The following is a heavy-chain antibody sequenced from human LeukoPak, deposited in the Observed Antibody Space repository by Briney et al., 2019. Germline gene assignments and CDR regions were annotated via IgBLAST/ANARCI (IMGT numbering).Heavy chain of an antibody. CDR2: IWYDGSNK. Sequence: GRSLRLSCAASGFTFSSYGMPWVRQAPGKGLEWVAVIWYDGSNKYYADSVKGRFTISRDNSKNTLYLQMNSLRAEDTAVYYCARFSDAFDIWGQGTMVTVSS. V-gene: IGHV3-33*01. CDR3: ARFSDAFDI. CDR1: GFTFSSYG. J-gene: IGHJ3*02.